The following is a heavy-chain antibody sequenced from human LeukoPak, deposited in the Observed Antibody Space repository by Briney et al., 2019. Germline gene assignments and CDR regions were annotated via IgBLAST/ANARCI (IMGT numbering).Heavy chain of an antibody. Sequence: GGSLRLSCAASGFTVSSNYMSWVRQAPGKGLEWVSVIYSGGSTYYADSVKGRFTNSRGNSKNTLYLQMNSLRAEDTAVYYCARDIVATIYPDYWGQGTLVTVSS. CDR1: GFTVSSNY. V-gene: IGHV3-66*01. CDR3: ARDIVATIYPDY. J-gene: IGHJ4*02. CDR2: IYSGGST. D-gene: IGHD5-12*01.